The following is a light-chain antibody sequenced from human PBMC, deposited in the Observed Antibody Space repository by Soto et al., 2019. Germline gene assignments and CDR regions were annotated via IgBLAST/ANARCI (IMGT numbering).Light chain of an antibody. Sequence: QSVLTQPTSLTGAPGQRVTISCTGSSSNIGAGYDVHWYQQLPGTAPKLLIYGNSNRPSGVPDRFSGSKSGTSASLAITGLQDEDEAEYYCQSYDSSLSRVFGGGTKLTVL. J-gene: IGLJ2*01. CDR2: GNS. V-gene: IGLV1-40*01. CDR1: SSNIGAGYD. CDR3: QSYDSSLSRV.